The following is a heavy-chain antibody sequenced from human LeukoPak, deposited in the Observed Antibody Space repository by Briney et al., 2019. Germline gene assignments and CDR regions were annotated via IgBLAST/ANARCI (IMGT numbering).Heavy chain of an antibody. Sequence: GGSLRLSCAASGFTFDDYAMHWVRQAPGKGLEWVSGISWNSGSIGYADSVKGRFTISRDNAKNSLYLQMNSLRAEDTALYYCAKDGAREGYYFDYWGQGTLVTVSS. CDR3: AKDGAREGYYFDY. CDR2: ISWNSGSI. J-gene: IGHJ4*02. CDR1: GFTFDDYA. D-gene: IGHD1-26*01. V-gene: IGHV3-9*01.